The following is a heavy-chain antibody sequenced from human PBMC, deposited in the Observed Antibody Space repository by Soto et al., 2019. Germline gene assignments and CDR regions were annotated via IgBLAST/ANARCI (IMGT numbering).Heavy chain of an antibody. Sequence: QVQLVESGGGVVQPGRSLRLSCAASGFTFSSYAMHWVRQAPGKGLEWVAVISYDGRNKYYADAVKGRFTISRDNSKNTLYLHMNSVRAEDTAVYYCARGLGGQDDYWGQGTLVTVSS. D-gene: IGHD3-16*01. CDR1: GFTFSSYA. V-gene: IGHV3-30-3*01. CDR3: ARGLGGQDDY. J-gene: IGHJ4*02. CDR2: ISYDGRNK.